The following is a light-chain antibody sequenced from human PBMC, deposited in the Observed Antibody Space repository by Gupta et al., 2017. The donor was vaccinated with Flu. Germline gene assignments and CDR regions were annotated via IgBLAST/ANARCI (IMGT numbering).Light chain of an antibody. CDR1: QDISSF. J-gene: IGKJ4*01. V-gene: IGKV1-33*01. CDR2: DAS. Sequence: IQMTQSPASLSASVGDSVTLTCQASQDISSFLNWYQHRPGEAPKLLIHDASRLGTGVPSRFSGSGSGTDFTLTISSLHPEDMATYFCQQCDYLPITFGGGTKVEIK. CDR3: QQCDYLPIT.